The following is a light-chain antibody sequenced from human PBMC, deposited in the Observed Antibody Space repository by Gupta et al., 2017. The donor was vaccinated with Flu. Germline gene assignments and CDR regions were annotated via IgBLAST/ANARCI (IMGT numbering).Light chain of an antibody. V-gene: IGKV1-5*03. CDR1: QSISTW. J-gene: IGKJ1*01. CDR3: QQYNSYSRT. Sequence: PSTLSASVGGRVTITCRASQSISTWLAWYQQKPGEAPNLLIYKASSLESGVPSRFSGSGSGTEFTLTIISLQPDDFATYYCQQYNSYSRTFGPGTKVEIK. CDR2: KAS.